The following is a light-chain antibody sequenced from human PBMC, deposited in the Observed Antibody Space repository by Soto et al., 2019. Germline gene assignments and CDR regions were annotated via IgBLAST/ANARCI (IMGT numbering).Light chain of an antibody. V-gene: IGKV1-39*01. CDR1: QSISSW. Sequence: DIQLTQSPSFLSASVGDRVTITCRASQSISSWLAWYQQKPGKAPKLLIYDASSLESGVPSRFSGSGSGTDFTLTINSLQPEDFATYYCQQTFATPLQVGNSFSHTFGQGTKVDIK. CDR2: DAS. J-gene: IGKJ2*01. CDR3: QQTFATPLQVGNSFSHT.